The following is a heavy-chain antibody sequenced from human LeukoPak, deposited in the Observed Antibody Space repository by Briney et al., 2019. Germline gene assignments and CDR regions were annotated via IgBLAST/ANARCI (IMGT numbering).Heavy chain of an antibody. CDR3: ARDLTLEPLYYFDY. CDR2: INPNSGDT. CDR1: GYTFTGYH. Sequence: ASVKVSCKASGYTFTGYHMHWVRQAPGQGLEWLGRINPNSGDTNCAQKLQGRVTMTTDTSTSTAYMELRSLRSDDTAVYYCARDLTLEPLYYFDYWGQGTLVTVSS. D-gene: IGHD1-1*01. V-gene: IGHV1-2*06. J-gene: IGHJ4*02.